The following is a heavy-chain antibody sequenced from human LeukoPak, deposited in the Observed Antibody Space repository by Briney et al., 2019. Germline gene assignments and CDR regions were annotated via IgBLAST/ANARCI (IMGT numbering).Heavy chain of an antibody. Sequence: SETLSLTCTVSGGSISSSSYYWGWIRQPPGKGLEWIGSIYYSGSTYYNPSLKSRVTISVDTSKNQFSLKLSSVTAADTAVYYCARLGILGYCTNGVCPSTVGGQGTLDTVSS. J-gene: IGHJ4*02. CDR2: IYYSGST. V-gene: IGHV4-39*01. D-gene: IGHD2-8*01. CDR3: ARLGILGYCTNGVCPSTV. CDR1: GGSISSSSYY.